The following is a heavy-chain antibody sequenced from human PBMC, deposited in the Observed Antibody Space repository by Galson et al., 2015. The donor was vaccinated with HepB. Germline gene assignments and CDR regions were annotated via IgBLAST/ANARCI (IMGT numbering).Heavy chain of an antibody. CDR2: ISSSSSYI. Sequence: SLRLSCAASGFTFSSYSMNWVRQAPGKGLEWVSSISSSSSYIYYADSVKGRFTISRDNAKNSLYLQMNSLRAEDTAVYYCARGCYDFGSGCPNAFDYWGQGTLVTVSS. V-gene: IGHV3-21*01. CDR1: GFTFSSYS. J-gene: IGHJ4*02. D-gene: IGHD3-3*01. CDR3: ARGCYDFGSGCPNAFDY.